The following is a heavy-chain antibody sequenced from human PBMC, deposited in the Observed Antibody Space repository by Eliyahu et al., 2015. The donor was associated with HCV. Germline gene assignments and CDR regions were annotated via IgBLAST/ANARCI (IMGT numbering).Heavy chain of an antibody. CDR1: GFXFAXFG. CDR3: ARDRGQLYYFDS. CDR2: ISYSSGTM. Sequence: EAQLVESGGGLVQPGGSLRLXCAAXGFXFAXFGMNWVRXAPGKGLGWVSFISYSSGTMYYADSVRGRFTISRDNAKNSLSLQMNSLSDEDTAVYYCARDRGQLYYFDSWGQGTLVTVSS. D-gene: IGHD5-18*01. V-gene: IGHV3-48*02. J-gene: IGHJ4*02.